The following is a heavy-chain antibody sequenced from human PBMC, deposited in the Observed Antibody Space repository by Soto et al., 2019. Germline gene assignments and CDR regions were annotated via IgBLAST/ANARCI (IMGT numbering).Heavy chain of an antibody. CDR1: GFSFSVAW. J-gene: IGHJ5*02. CDR3: ATEGSGCCNA. D-gene: IGHD6-19*01. CDR2: IRGKTYGGTV. Sequence: GGSLRLSCAASGFSFSVAWMSLVRQAPGKGLEWVGRIRGKTYGGTVEYAAPVRDRIFISRDDSKNMVYLQMNSLKIEDTAVYYCATEGSGCCNAWDQGTLVTIFS. V-gene: IGHV3-15*01.